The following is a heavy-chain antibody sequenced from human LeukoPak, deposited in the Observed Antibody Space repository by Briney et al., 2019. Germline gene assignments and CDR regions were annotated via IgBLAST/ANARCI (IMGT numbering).Heavy chain of an antibody. CDR1: GFTFSSYS. V-gene: IGHV3-21*01. D-gene: IGHD3-3*01. Sequence: GGSLRLSCAASGFTFSSYSMNWVRQAPGKGLEWVSSISTSSSYIYYADSVKGRFTISRDNAKNSLYLQMNSLRAEDTAVYYCARVVLRAHYDFWSGSPRGWFDPWGQGTLVTVSS. CDR3: ARVVLRAHYDFWSGSPRGWFDP. CDR2: ISTSSSYI. J-gene: IGHJ5*02.